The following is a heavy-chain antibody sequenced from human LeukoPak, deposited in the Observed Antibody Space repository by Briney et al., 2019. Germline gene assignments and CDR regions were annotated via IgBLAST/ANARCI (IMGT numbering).Heavy chain of an antibody. Sequence: SETLSLTCTVSGGSISSSSYYWGWIRQPPGKGLEWIGSIYYSGSTYYNPSLKSRVTISVDTSKNQFSLKLSSVTAADTAVYYCARRGIAADYWGQGTLVTVSP. CDR2: IYYSGST. D-gene: IGHD6-13*01. V-gene: IGHV4-39*01. J-gene: IGHJ4*02. CDR1: GGSISSSSYY. CDR3: ARRGIAADY.